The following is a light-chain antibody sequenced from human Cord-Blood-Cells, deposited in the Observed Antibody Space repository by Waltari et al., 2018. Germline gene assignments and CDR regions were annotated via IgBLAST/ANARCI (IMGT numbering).Light chain of an antibody. V-gene: IGKV1-39*01. CDR1: QSISSY. J-gene: IGKJ1*01. CDR3: QQSYTTPT. CDR2: AAS. Sequence: DIQMTQSPSSLSASVGDRVTITCRASQSISSYLNWYQQKPGKAPKLLIYAASSLQSGVPSRVSGSGSGSDFTLTISRLQPEDFATYYCQQSYTTPTFGQGTKVEIK.